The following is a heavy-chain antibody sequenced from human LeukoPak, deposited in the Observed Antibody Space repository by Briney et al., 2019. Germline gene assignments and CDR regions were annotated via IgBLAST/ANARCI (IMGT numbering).Heavy chain of an antibody. CDR1: GLTLTNTW. Sequence: GGSLRLSCAASGLTLTNTWMRWVRQAPGKGPEWVGRIRSKTDGGTADYGAPVKGRFTISRDDSENTMHLQMNSLKSEDTAVYYCGYSSGYWAFDVWGQGTMVTVSS. V-gene: IGHV3-15*01. CDR2: IRSKTDGGTA. CDR3: GYSSGYWAFDV. D-gene: IGHD3-22*01. J-gene: IGHJ3*01.